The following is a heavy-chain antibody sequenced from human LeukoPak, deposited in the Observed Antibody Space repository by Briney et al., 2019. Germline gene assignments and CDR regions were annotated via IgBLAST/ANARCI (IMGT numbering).Heavy chain of an antibody. CDR2: IGGKPKGYAT. J-gene: IGHJ5*02. V-gene: IGHV3-73*01. D-gene: IGHD6-19*01. Sequence: GGSLRLSCAASRCRFSDCDMHWVRQAPGKGLEWVGRIGGKPKGYATAYAASVKGRFTISRDESKNTAYLQMNSLRPEDKAVYYCTTYSSGHHWGQGTLVTVSS. CDR3: TTYSSGHH. CDR1: RCRFSDCD.